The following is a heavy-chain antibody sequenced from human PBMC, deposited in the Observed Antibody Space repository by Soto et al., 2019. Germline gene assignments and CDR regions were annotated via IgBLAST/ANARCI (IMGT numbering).Heavy chain of an antibody. CDR1: GFTFSSYG. D-gene: IGHD5-18*01. CDR3: VKERYAQLWLEDYGMDV. V-gene: IGHV3-30*18. J-gene: IGHJ6*02. Sequence: GGSLRLSCAASGFTFSSYGIHWVRQAPGKGLEWVALISYDGTDKYYADSVKGRFTVSRDNSKNTLYLQMSSLGPEDTAVYYCVKERYAQLWLEDYGMDVWGQGTTITVSS. CDR2: ISYDGTDK.